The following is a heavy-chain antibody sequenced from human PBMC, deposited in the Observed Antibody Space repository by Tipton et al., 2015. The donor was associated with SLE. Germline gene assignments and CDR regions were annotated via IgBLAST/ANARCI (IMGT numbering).Heavy chain of an antibody. Sequence: SLRLSCAASGFTFSRYGMHWVRPAPGKSLEWVAFIRFDGNVKQYADSVKGRFTISRDTSKKMLSLQINSLRAEDTAVYYCARVKRVTMIVVVTYWYFDLWGRGTLVTVSS. CDR3: ARVKRVTMIVVVTYWYFDL. D-gene: IGHD3-22*01. CDR1: GFTFSRYG. J-gene: IGHJ2*01. V-gene: IGHV3-30*02. CDR2: IRFDGNVK.